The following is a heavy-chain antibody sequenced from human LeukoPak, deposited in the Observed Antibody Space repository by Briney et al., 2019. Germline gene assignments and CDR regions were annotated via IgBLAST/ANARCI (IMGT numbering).Heavy chain of an antibody. Sequence: SGTLSLTCAISGGSITSSNWWTWVRQPPGKGLEWVGEIYLRGNTNYNPSLESRVSISVDESKTQLSLRLESVIAADTAVYYCARGTITTVTDSWGPGTLVTVSS. D-gene: IGHD4-17*01. CDR3: ARGTITTVTDS. CDR2: IYLRGNT. J-gene: IGHJ4*02. V-gene: IGHV4-4*02. CDR1: GGSITSSNW.